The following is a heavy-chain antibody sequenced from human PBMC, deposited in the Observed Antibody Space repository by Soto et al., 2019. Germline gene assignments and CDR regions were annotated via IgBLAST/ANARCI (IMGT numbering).Heavy chain of an antibody. CDR1: GVTFSSYA. V-gene: IGHV3-23*01. Sequence: HPGGSLRLSCAASGVTFSSYAMSWVRQAPGKGLEWVSAISGSGGSTYYADSVKGRFTISRDNSKNTLYLQMNSLRAEDTAVYYCAKDQEQWLWEDWFDPWGQGTLVTVSS. J-gene: IGHJ5*02. CDR2: ISGSGGST. D-gene: IGHD6-19*01. CDR3: AKDQEQWLWEDWFDP.